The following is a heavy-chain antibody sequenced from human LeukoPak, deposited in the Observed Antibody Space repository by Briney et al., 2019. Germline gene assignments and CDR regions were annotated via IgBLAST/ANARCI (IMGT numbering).Heavy chain of an antibody. D-gene: IGHD5-18*01. Sequence: PSETLSLTCTVSGASVNSGSSYWSWIRQPPGKGLEWIGYIYYSGSTNYNPSLKSRVTISVDTSKNQFSLKLSSVTAADTAVYYCARDVIEGYSYGPGYYYYYGMDVWGQGTTVTVSS. CDR3: ARDVIEGYSYGPGYYYYYGMDV. CDR1: GASVNSGSSY. CDR2: IYYSGST. J-gene: IGHJ6*02. V-gene: IGHV4-61*01.